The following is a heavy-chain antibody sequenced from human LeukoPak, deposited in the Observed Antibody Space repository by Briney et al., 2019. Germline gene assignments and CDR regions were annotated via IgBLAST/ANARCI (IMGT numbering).Heavy chain of an antibody. V-gene: IGHV3-48*01. D-gene: IGHD1-26*01. CDR2: INSGGSAV. CDR1: GFTFSTYN. CDR3: ARVGSRGDWFDY. Sequence: GGSLRLSCAASGFTFSTYNMLWARQTLGKGLEWLFYINSGGSAVHYADSVKDRFTFSRDNAKNSLYLQMNSLRVEDTGIYYCARVGSRGDWFDYWGQGTRVTVSS. J-gene: IGHJ5*01.